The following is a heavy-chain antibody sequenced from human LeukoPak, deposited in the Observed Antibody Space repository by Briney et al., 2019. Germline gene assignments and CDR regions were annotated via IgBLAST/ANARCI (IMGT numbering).Heavy chain of an antibody. D-gene: IGHD6-6*01. CDR2: IYYSGST. CDR3: ARDSGSSSGFDY. J-gene: IGHJ4*02. V-gene: IGHV4-59*01. Sequence: SETLSLTCTVSGGSISSYYWSWIRQPPGKGLEWIGYIYYSGSTNYNPSLKSRVTISVDTSKIQFSLKLSSVTAADTAVYYCARDSGSSSGFDYWGQGTLVTVSS. CDR1: GGSISSYY.